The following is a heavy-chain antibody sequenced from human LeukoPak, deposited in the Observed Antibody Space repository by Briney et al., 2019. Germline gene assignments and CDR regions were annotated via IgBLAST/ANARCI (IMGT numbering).Heavy chain of an antibody. J-gene: IGHJ5*02. D-gene: IGHD2-2*01. CDR3: AAIRYCSNTSCYLP. V-gene: IGHV3-21*01. Sequence: PGGSLRLSCAASGFTFSNYYMNWVRQAPGKGLEWVSSISSSSSYIYYADSVKGRFTISRDNANNSLYLQMNSLRAEDTAVYYCAAIRYCSNTSCYLPWGQGTLVTVSS. CDR2: ISSSSSYI. CDR1: GFTFSNYY.